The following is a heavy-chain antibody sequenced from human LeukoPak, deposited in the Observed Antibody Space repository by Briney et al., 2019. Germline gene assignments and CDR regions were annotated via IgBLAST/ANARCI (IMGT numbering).Heavy chain of an antibody. CDR3: ARAATTVTNDAFDI. D-gene: IGHD4-17*01. J-gene: IGHJ3*02. CDR2: ISSSSGTI. V-gene: IGHV3-48*01. Sequence: HTGGSLRLSCVVSGFIFSSYSMNWVRQAPGKGLEWISYISSSSGTIYYADSVKGRFTISRDNAKNSLYLQMNSLRAEDTAVYYCARAATTVTNDAFDIWGQGTMVTVSS. CDR1: GFIFSSYS.